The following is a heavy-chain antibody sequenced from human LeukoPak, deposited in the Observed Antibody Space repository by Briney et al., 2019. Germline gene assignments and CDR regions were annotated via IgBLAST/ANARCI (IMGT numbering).Heavy chain of an antibody. CDR2: ISSSSSNI. V-gene: IGHV3-21*01. Sequence: GGSLRLSCAASGFTFSSYSMNWVRQAPGKGLEWVSSISSSSSNIYYADSVKGRFTISRDNAKNSLYPQMNSLRAEDTAVYYCASTIWFGELIDYWGQGTLVTVSS. J-gene: IGHJ4*02. CDR3: ASTIWFGELIDY. D-gene: IGHD3-10*01. CDR1: GFTFSSYS.